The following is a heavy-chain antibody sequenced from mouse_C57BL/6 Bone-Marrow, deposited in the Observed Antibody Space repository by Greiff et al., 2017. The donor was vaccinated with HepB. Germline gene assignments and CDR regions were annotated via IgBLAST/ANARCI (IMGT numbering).Heavy chain of an antibody. J-gene: IGHJ4*01. V-gene: IGHV1-69*01. CDR2: IDPSDSYT. CDR1: GYTFTSYW. D-gene: IGHD1-1*01. Sequence: QVQLQQPGAELVMPGASVKLSCKASGYTFTSYWMHWVKQRPGQGLEWIGEIDPSDSYTNYNQKFKGKATLTVDKSSSTAYMQLSSLTSEDSAVYYCASRHYYGSYYYAIDYWGQGTSVTVSS. CDR3: ASRHYYGSYYYAIDY.